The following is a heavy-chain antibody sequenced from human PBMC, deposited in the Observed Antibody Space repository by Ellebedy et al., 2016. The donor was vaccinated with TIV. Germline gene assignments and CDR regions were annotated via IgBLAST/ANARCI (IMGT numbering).Heavy chain of an antibody. D-gene: IGHD5-24*01. CDR1: GFTFSNFW. CDR2: IKEDGSAK. J-gene: IGHJ4*02. CDR3: VKGGYSYDS. Sequence: GESLKISCAASGFTFSNFWMSWFRQAPGEGLEWVAKIKEDGSAKLYVDSVKGRFTISRDNANNALYLQMNSLRGEDTAVYYCVKGGYSYDSWGQGTLVTVSS. V-gene: IGHV3-7*03.